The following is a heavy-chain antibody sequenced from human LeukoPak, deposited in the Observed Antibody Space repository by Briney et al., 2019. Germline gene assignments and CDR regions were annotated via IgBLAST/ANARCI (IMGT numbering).Heavy chain of an antibody. CDR1: GFTFSGYW. J-gene: IGHJ4*02. D-gene: IGHD4-17*01. Sequence: GGSLRLSCAASGFTFSGYWMHWVRQAPGKGLVWVSRINSDGSSTTYAGSVKGRFTISRDNAKNTVYLQMNSLRAEDTAVYYCARGLGVSTVTPLGYWGQGTLVTVSS. CDR3: ARGLGVSTVTPLGY. V-gene: IGHV3-74*01. CDR2: INSDGSST.